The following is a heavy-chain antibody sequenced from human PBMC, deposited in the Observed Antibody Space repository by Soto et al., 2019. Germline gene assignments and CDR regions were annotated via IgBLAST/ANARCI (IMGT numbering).Heavy chain of an antibody. CDR2: TYYRSKWYN. V-gene: IGHV6-1*01. CDR1: GDSVSSNSAA. J-gene: IGHJ5*02. D-gene: IGHD6-13*01. CDR3: ARDPLTVYSSSEYNWFDP. Sequence: QVQLQQSGPGLVKPSQTLSLTCAISGDSVSSNSAAWNWIRQSPSRGLEWLGRTYYRSKWYNDYAVSVKSRITINPDTSKNQFSLQLNSVTPEDTAVYYCARDPLTVYSSSEYNWFDPWGQGTLVTVSS.